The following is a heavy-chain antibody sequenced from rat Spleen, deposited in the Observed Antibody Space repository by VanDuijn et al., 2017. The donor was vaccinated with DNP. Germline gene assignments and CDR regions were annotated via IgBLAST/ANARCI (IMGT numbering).Heavy chain of an antibody. CDR3: IRRTVVTGAMDA. CDR1: GFTFSDYY. J-gene: IGHJ4*01. D-gene: IGHD1-1*01. CDR2: IIYDGSST. V-gene: IGHV5-20*01. Sequence: EVQLVESGGGLVQPGRSLKLSCAASGFTFSDYYMAWVRQAPTKGLEWVAYIIYDGSSTYYRDSVRGRFTISRDNAQSTLDLQMNGLRSEDTATYYCIRRTVVTGAMDAWGQGTAVAVSS.